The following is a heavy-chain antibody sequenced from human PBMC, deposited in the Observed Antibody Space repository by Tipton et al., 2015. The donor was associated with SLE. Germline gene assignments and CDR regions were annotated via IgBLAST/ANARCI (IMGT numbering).Heavy chain of an antibody. D-gene: IGHD3-10*01. CDR1: GYTFISYY. J-gene: IGHJ4*02. CDR3: ARDQYYYGSGTYPF. CDR2: ISAYNGNT. Sequence: QSGAEVKMPGASVKVSCKASGYTFISYYIHWVRQAPGQGLEWMAWISAYNGNTHFARKFQGRVSMTTDTSTSTAYMELTSLKSDDTAVYYCARDQYYYGSGTYPFWGQGTRVTVSS. V-gene: IGHV1-18*04.